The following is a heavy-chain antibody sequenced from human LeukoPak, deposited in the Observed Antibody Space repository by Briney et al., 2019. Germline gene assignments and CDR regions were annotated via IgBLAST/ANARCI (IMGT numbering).Heavy chain of an antibody. V-gene: IGHV4-34*01. CDR3: ARDYYDSSGYD. D-gene: IGHD3-22*01. J-gene: IGHJ4*02. CDR1: GGSFSGYY. CDR2: INHSGGT. Sequence: SETLSLTCAVYGGSFSGYYWSWIRQPPGKGLEWIGEINHSGGTNYNPSLKSRVTISVDTSKNQFSLKLSSVTAADTAVYYCARDYYDSSGYDWGQGTLVTVSS.